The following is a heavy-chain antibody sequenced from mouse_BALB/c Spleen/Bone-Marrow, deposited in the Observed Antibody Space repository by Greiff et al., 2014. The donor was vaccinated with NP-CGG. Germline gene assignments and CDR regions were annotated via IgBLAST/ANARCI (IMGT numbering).Heavy chain of an antibody. J-gene: IGHJ3*01. CDR2: IDPANGNS. Sequence: VHVKQSGAELVKPGASVKLSCTASGFNTKGIYMHWVKERPEQGLEWIGRIDPANGNSIYDPKFQDKATITADTSSNTAYLQLSSLTSEDTAVYYCTRGGNYGWFAYWGQGTLVTVSA. V-gene: IGHV14-3*02. CDR1: GFNTKGIY. CDR3: TRGGNYGWFAY. D-gene: IGHD2-1*01.